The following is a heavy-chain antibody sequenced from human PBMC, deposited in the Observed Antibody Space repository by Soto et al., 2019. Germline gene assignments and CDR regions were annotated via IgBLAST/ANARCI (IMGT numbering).Heavy chain of an antibody. CDR3: AGGYPWVGFDY. Sequence: SETLSLTCTVSGASSGSGGSYWSWIRQHPGKGLEWIGYIYYRGNSYYNPSLKSRVTISVGTSKNQFSLNLTSVTAADTAVYIGAGGYPWVGFDYWGQGTLVPVSS. CDR2: IYYRGNS. CDR1: GASSGSGGSY. V-gene: IGHV4-31*08. J-gene: IGHJ4*02. D-gene: IGHD3-22*01.